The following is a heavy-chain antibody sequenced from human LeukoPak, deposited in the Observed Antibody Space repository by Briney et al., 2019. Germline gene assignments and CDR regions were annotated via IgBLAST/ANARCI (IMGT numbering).Heavy chain of an antibody. J-gene: IGHJ4*02. D-gene: IGHD5-12*01. Sequence: GASVKVSCKASGYTFTSYGISWVRQAPGQGLEWMGWISAYNGNTNYAQKLQGRVTMTTDTSTSTAYMELRSLRSDDTAVYYCARGRYSGYDSISGGDYWGQGTLVTVSS. CDR3: ARGRYSGYDSISGGDY. CDR2: ISAYNGNT. V-gene: IGHV1-18*01. CDR1: GYTFTSYG.